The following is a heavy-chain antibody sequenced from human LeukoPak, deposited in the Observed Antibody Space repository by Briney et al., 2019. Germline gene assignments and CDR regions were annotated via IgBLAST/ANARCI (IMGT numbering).Heavy chain of an antibody. J-gene: IGHJ6*02. CDR1: GGSISSYY. Sequence: SETLSLTCTVSGGSISSYYWSWIRQPPGKGLEWIGYIYYSGSTNYNPSLKSRVTISVDTSKNQFSLKLSSVTAADTAVYYCARHAIVPAAIRYYYYGMDVWGQGTTVTVSS. CDR2: IYYSGST. CDR3: ARHAIVPAAIRYYYYGMDV. D-gene: IGHD2-2*02. V-gene: IGHV4-59*08.